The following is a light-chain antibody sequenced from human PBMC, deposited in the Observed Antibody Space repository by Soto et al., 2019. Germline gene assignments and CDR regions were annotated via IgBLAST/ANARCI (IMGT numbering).Light chain of an antibody. CDR3: SSYSSSSTLMV. J-gene: IGLJ2*01. V-gene: IGLV2-14*01. CDR2: EVS. Sequence: HSVLTQPASVSGSPGQSITISCTGTSSDVGGYNYVSWYQQHPGKAPKLMIYEVSNRPSGVSNRFSGSKSGNTASLTISGIQAEDEADYYCSSYSSSSTLMVFGGGTKLTVL. CDR1: SSDVGGYNY.